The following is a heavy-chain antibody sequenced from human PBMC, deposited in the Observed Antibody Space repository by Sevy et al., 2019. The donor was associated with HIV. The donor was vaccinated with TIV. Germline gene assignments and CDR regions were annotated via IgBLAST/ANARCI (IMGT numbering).Heavy chain of an antibody. CDR2: IKKDGSEK. Sequence: GGSLRLSCAASGFSFSRYWMSWVRQAPGKGLEWVANIKKDGSEKYYVDSVRGRFTIFRDNAKNSLYLQMNSLRAEDTAVYYCARDCSSTSCLWGMDVWGQRTTVTVSS. CDR1: GFSFSRYW. V-gene: IGHV3-7*03. CDR3: ARDCSSTSCLWGMDV. D-gene: IGHD2-2*01. J-gene: IGHJ6*02.